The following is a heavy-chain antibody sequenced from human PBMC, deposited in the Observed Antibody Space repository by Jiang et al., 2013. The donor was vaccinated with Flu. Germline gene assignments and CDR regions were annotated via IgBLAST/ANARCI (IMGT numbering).Heavy chain of an antibody. D-gene: IGHD3-22*01. V-gene: IGHV4-59*13. Sequence: GSGLVKPSETLSLTCTVSGGYISTYYWSWIRQPPGKGLEWIGYIYYSGSTNYNPSLKSRVTISVDTSKNQFSLKLSSVTAADTAVYYCARSSSGYSPPYYFDYWGQGTLVTVSS. CDR3: ARSSSGYSPPYYFDY. CDR1: GGYISTYY. J-gene: IGHJ4*02. CDR2: IYYSGST.